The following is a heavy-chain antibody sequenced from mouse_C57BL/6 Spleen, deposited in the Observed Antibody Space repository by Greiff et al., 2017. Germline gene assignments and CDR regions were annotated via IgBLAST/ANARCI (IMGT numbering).Heavy chain of an antibody. V-gene: IGHV6-3*01. D-gene: IGHD2-4*01. CDR1: GFTFSNYW. CDR3: TGAIYYDYSYYFDY. CDR2: SRLKSDNYAT. J-gene: IGHJ2*01. Sequence: DVKLVESGGGLVQPGGSMKLSCVASGFTFSNYWMNWVRQSPEKGLEWVAQSRLKSDNYATHYAESVKGRFTISRDDSKSSVDLQMNNLRAEDTGIYYCTGAIYYDYSYYFDYWGQGTTLTVSS.